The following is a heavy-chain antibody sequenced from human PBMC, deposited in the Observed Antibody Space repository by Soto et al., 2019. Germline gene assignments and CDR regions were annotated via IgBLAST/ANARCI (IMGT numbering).Heavy chain of an antibody. D-gene: IGHD2-8*01. CDR2: SHHSGST. CDR1: GASISTGDNY. J-gene: IGHJ6*02. Sequence: QVQLQEAGPGLVKPSQTLSLTCTVSGASISTGDNYWSWIRQPPGKGLEWIGYSHHSGSTYYNPSLRGRITIAIEASRNQFSLKLASVTATDTAVYFCAREIRFCTTDVCHSYGMDVWGQGTTVTVSS. CDR3: AREIRFCTTDVCHSYGMDV. V-gene: IGHV4-30-4*01.